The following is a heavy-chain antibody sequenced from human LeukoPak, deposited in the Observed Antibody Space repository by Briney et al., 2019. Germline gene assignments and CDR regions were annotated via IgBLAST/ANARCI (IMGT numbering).Heavy chain of an antibody. CDR2: IIPIFGTA. Sequence: GASVKVSCKASGGTFSSYAISWVRQAPGQGLEWMGGIIPIFGTANNAQKFQGRVTITADESTSTAYMELSSLRSEDTAVYYCARRGNMVRGVIIPYDNWFDPWGQGTLVTVSS. J-gene: IGHJ5*02. CDR1: GGTFSSYA. CDR3: ARRGNMVRGVIIPYDNWFDP. V-gene: IGHV1-69*13. D-gene: IGHD3-10*01.